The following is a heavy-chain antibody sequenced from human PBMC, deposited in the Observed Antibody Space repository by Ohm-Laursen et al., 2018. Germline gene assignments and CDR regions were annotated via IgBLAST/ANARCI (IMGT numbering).Heavy chain of an antibody. CDR3: ARDGSGSYYPIYYYYYGMDV. Sequence: GASVKVSCKASGYTFTGYYMHWVRQAPGQGLEWMGWINPNSGNTGYAQKFQGRVTMTRNTSISTAYMELSSLRSEDTAVYYCARDGSGSYYPIYYYYYGMDVWGQGTTVTVSS. J-gene: IGHJ6*02. V-gene: IGHV1-8*02. D-gene: IGHD3-10*01. CDR2: INPNSGNT. CDR1: GYTFTGYY.